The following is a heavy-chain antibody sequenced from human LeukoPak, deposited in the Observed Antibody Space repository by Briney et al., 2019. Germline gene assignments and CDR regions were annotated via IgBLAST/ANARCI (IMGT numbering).Heavy chain of an antibody. CDR1: GFTFSDYY. D-gene: IGHD3-22*01. J-gene: IGHJ4*02. V-gene: IGHV3-11*01. Sequence: GGSLRLSCAASGFTFSDYYMNWVRQAPGKGLEWVSYISSSSTTIDYADSVKGRFTISRDNAKNSLYLQMNSLRAEDTAVYYCASLTYYYDSRDYWGQGTLVTVSS. CDR3: ASLTYYYDSRDY. CDR2: ISSSSTTI.